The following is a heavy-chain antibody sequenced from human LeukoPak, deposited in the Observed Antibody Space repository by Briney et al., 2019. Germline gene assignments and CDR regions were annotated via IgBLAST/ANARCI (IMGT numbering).Heavy chain of an antibody. CDR1: GFTFSNYA. CDR2: IYGDESKK. Sequence: GGSLRLSCVASGFTFSNYAMTWVRQAPGKGLEMVSGIYGDESKKYYGDAVKGRFTISRDNSKNTLFLQMNSLRADDTAVYYCAKTQGYYDAWGQGALVTVSS. J-gene: IGHJ5*02. CDR3: AKTQGYYDA. D-gene: IGHD2-15*01. V-gene: IGHV3-23*01.